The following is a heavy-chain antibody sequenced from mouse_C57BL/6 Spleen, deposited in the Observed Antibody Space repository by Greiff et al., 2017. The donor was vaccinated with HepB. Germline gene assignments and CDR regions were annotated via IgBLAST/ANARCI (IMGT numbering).Heavy chain of an antibody. D-gene: IGHD1-1*01. V-gene: IGHV1-18*01. CDR2: INPSNGGT. J-gene: IGHJ1*03. Sequence: EVQLQQSGPELVKPGASVKIPCKASGYTFTDYNMDWVKQSHGKSLEWIGDINPSNGGTIYNQKFKGKATLTVDKSSSTAYMELRSLTSEDTAVYYCASRPHYYGSSYWYFDVWGTGTTVTVSS. CDR1: GYTFTDYN. CDR3: ASRPHYYGSSYWYFDV.